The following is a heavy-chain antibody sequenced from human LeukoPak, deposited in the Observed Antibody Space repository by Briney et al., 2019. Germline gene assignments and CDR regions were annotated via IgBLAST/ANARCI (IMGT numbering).Heavy chain of an antibody. CDR2: INHSGST. CDR3: ARLSSSWTHYYYYYMDV. J-gene: IGHJ6*03. D-gene: IGHD6-13*01. CDR1: GGSFSGYY. V-gene: IGHV4-34*01. Sequence: PSETLSLTCAVYGGSFSGYYWSWIRQPPGKGLEWIGEINHSGSTNYNPSLKSRVTISVDTSKNQFSLKLSSVTAADTAVYYCARLSSSWTHYYYYYMDVWGKGTTVTISS.